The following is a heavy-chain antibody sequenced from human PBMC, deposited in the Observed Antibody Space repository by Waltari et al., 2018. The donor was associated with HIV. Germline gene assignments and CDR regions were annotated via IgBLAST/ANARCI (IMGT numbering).Heavy chain of an antibody. CDR2: IWAYDGNK. CDR1: GFDLTSYG. Sequence: HVQLMQSGPETRKPGDSVKMSCRAAGFDLTSYGITWVRQAPGQAIELRGWIWAYDGNKDVEGRFKNRVSLTTDTSTATVFLEGRSLTVDDSATYYCVRGGGSWLQETHYYKSLDVWGPGTTVIVS. V-gene: IGHV1-18*01. J-gene: IGHJ6*02. D-gene: IGHD5-12*01. CDR3: VRGGGSWLQETHYYKSLDV.